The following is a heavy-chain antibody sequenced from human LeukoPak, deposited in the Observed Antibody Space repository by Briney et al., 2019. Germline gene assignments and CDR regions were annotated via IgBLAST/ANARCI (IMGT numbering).Heavy chain of an antibody. Sequence: GGSLRLSCAASGFTFSSYAMSWVRQAPGKGLEWVSAISGSGGSTYYADSVKGRFTISRDNSKSTLYLQMNSLRAEDTAVYYCAKDLPPSYIVGATFVVGTLDPWGQGTLVTVSS. D-gene: IGHD1-26*01. CDR3: AKDLPPSYIVGATFVVGTLDP. V-gene: IGHV3-23*01. CDR1: GFTFSSYA. CDR2: ISGSGGST. J-gene: IGHJ5*02.